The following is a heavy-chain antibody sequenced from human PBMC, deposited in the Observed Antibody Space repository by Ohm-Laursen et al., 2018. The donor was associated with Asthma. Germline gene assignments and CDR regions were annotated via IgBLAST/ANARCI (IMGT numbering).Heavy chain of an antibody. J-gene: IGHJ3*01. CDR3: ATYNQYNAFDL. CDR1: GFTFSAHY. Sequence: SLRLSCAAFGFTFSAHYMDWVRQAPGKGLEWVGRIRSKAQSYTTEYAASVKGRFTISRDDSKTTLYLQMNSLETEDTAVYFCATYNQYNAFDLWGQGTMVTVSS. CDR2: IRSKAQSYTT. V-gene: IGHV3-72*01. D-gene: IGHD1-14*01.